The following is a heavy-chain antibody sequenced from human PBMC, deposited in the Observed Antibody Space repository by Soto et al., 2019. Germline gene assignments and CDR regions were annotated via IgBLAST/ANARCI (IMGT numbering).Heavy chain of an antibody. CDR1: GFTFSSYA. V-gene: IGHV3-23*01. J-gene: IGHJ6*02. Sequence: EVQLLESGGGLVQPGGSLRLSCAASGFTFSSYAMSWVRQAPGKGLEWVSAISGSGGSTYYADSVKGRFTISRDNSKNTLYLQMNSLRAEDTAVYYCAKDRNIAAPGVYYYGMDVWGHGTTVTVSS. CDR3: AKDRNIAAPGVYYYGMDV. CDR2: ISGSGGST. D-gene: IGHD6-13*01.